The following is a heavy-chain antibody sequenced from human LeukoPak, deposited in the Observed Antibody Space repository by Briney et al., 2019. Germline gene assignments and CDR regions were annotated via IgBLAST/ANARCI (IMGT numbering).Heavy chain of an antibody. Sequence: SGPTLVKPTQTLTLTCTFSGFSLSTSGVGVGWIRQPPGKALEWLALIYWDDDKRYSPSLKSRLTITKDTSKNQVVLTMTKMDPVDTATYYCAHLPVVPAAIGNWFDPWGQGTLVTVSS. CDR2: IYWDDDK. J-gene: IGHJ5*02. CDR1: GFSLSTSGVG. V-gene: IGHV2-5*02. CDR3: AHLPVVPAAIGNWFDP. D-gene: IGHD2-2*02.